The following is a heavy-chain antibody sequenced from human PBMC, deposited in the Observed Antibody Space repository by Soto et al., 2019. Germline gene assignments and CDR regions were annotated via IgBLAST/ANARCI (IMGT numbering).Heavy chain of an antibody. V-gene: IGHV3-30*18. CDR2: ISYDGSNK. CDR1: GFTFSSYG. D-gene: IGHD3-10*01. CDR3: AKDQGRFPIRGINWYDH. Sequence: GGSLRLSCAASGFTFSSYGMHWVRQAPGKGLEWVAVISYDGSNKYYADSVKGRFTISRDNSKNTLYLQMNSLRAEDTAVYYCAKDQGRFPIRGINWYDHWGQGTLVTVSS. J-gene: IGHJ5*02.